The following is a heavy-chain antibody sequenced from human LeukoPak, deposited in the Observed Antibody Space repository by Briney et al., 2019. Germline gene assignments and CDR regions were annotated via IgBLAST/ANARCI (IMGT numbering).Heavy chain of an antibody. CDR1: GYTFTSYD. D-gene: IGHD6-13*01. Sequence: ASVKVSCKASGYTFTSYDINWGRQATGQGLEWMGWMNPNSGNTGYAQKFQGRVTMTRNTSISTAYMELSGLRSEDTAVYYCARGKIAAAGTFVYWGQGTLVTVSS. V-gene: IGHV1-8*01. CDR3: ARGKIAAAGTFVY. J-gene: IGHJ4*02. CDR2: MNPNSGNT.